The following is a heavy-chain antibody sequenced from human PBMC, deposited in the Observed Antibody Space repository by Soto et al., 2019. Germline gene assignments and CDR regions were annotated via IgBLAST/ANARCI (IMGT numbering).Heavy chain of an antibody. Sequence: QVQLVQSGAEVKKPGASVKVSCKASGYTFTSYGINWVRQAPGQGLEWMGGITPMFGKPKYAQKFQGRVTITADESTSTGYMEVRSLRSDDTAVYYCARDGALYDSSGYYFLYWGQGTLVAVSS. CDR1: GYTFTSYG. J-gene: IGHJ4*02. CDR2: ITPMFGKP. D-gene: IGHD3-22*01. V-gene: IGHV1-69*13. CDR3: ARDGALYDSSGYYFLY.